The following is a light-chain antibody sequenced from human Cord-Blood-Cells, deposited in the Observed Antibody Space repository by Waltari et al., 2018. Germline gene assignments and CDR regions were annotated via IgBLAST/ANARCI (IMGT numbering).Light chain of an antibody. CDR2: DAS. Sequence: DLQMTQSPSSLSASVGDRVTITCQASQDISNYLNWYQQKPGKAPKLLIYDASNLETGVPSRFSGRGSGTDFTFTISSLQPEDIATYYCQQYDNLLTITFGQGTRLEIK. CDR3: QQYDNLLTIT. CDR1: QDISNY. J-gene: IGKJ5*01. V-gene: IGKV1-33*01.